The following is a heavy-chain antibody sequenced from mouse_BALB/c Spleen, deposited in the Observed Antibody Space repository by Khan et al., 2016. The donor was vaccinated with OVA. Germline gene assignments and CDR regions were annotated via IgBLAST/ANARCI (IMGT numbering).Heavy chain of an antibody. CDR1: GYSITSDYA. Sequence: VQLQQSGPGLVKPSQSLSLTCTVTGYSITSDYAWNWIRQFPGNKLEWMGYISSSGSTNYNPALKSRISITRDTSKNQFFLQLNSVTTEDTATYDCARYGSRYNYAMDYWGKGTSVTVSS. CDR2: ISSSGST. D-gene: IGHD2-2*01. J-gene: IGHJ4*01. CDR3: ARYGSRYNYAMDY. V-gene: IGHV3-2*02.